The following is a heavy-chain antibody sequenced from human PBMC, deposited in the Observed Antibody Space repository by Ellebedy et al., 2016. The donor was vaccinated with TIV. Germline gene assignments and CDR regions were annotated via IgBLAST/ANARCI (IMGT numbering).Heavy chain of an antibody. CDR1: GYTFTSFG. D-gene: IGHD2-15*01. V-gene: IGHV1-18*04. J-gene: IGHJ4*02. Sequence: ASVKVSCKASGYTFTSFGITWVRQAPGQGLEWMGWISAFNGDTNYVQKLQGRVTMTSDPPTSTAYMELRSLRSDDTAVYYCARVIGLRDCSGDICSPPPPLDHWGQGALVTVSS. CDR2: ISAFNGDT. CDR3: ARVIGLRDCSGDICSPPPPLDH.